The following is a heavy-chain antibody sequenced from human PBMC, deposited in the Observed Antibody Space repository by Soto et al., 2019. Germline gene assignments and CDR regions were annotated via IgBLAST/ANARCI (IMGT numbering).Heavy chain of an antibody. CDR2: INTYKGNI. CDR3: VRVGGSGWTLDF. D-gene: IGHD6-25*01. V-gene: IGHV1-18*01. Sequence: ASVKVSCKSSGYTFTDYGITWVRQAPGQGLEWMGWINTYKGNINYAQRLQGRVTMTTDTSTSTVYMELSSLRSEDTAVYYCVRVGGSGWTLDFRGQGTLVTVSS. CDR1: GYTFTDYG. J-gene: IGHJ4*02.